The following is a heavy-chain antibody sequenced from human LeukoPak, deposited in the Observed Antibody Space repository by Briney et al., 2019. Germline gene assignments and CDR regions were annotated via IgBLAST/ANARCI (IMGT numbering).Heavy chain of an antibody. CDR2: IYHSGST. Sequence: SETLSLTCSVSGGSISSYYWSWIRQPPGKGLEWIGYIYHSGSTVYNPSLKSRVTISVDTSKNQFSLKLSSVTAADTAVYYCTRGSIAYYYMDVWGKGTTVTISS. J-gene: IGHJ6*03. D-gene: IGHD3-22*01. V-gene: IGHV4-59*01. CDR1: GGSISSYY. CDR3: TRGSIAYYYMDV.